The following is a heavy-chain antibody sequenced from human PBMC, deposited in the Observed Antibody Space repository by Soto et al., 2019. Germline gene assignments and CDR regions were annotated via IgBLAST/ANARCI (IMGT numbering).Heavy chain of an antibody. CDR1: GFTFSSHV. CDR3: ATDRRGAYCSGGICYSPDY. V-gene: IGHV3-23*01. D-gene: IGHD2-15*01. CDR2: ISGTGGT. Sequence: EVQLWESGGGLVQPGGSLRLSCAVSGFTFSSHVMSWVRQAPGKGLEWVSAISGTGGTYYADSVKGRFTISRDNSKNALYLQMNNLRDEDTAVYYCATDRRGAYCSGGICYSPDYWGQGTLVIVSS. J-gene: IGHJ4*02.